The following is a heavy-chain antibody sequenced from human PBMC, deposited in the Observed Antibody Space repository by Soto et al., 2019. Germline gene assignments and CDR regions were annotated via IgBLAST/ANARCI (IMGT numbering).Heavy chain of an antibody. CDR2: VSHTGNT. CDR1: SGSITSSNW. D-gene: IGHD5-12*01. J-gene: IGHJ4*02. Sequence: QVQLQESGPGQVKPSGTLSLTCAVSSGSITSSNWWSWVRQPPGKGLEWIGEVSHTGNTNYIPSLKSRVTISVDKSRNQFSLRLSSVTAADTAVYYCARNRYGGYDFDYWGQGTLVTVSS. V-gene: IGHV4-4*02. CDR3: ARNRYGGYDFDY.